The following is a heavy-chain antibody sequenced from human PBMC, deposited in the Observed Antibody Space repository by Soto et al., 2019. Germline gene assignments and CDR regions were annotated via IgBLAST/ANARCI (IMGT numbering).Heavy chain of an antibody. D-gene: IGHD6-19*01. CDR1: GGTFSSYA. Sequence: QVQLVQSGAEVKKPGSSVKVSCKASGGTFSSYAISWVRQAPGQGLEWMGGIIPIFGTANYAQKFQGRVTITADESTTTAYMELSSLRSEDTAVYYCAREQGVAAPTQGDWFDPWGQGTLVTVSS. V-gene: IGHV1-69*01. CDR2: IIPIFGTA. CDR3: AREQGVAAPTQGDWFDP. J-gene: IGHJ5*02.